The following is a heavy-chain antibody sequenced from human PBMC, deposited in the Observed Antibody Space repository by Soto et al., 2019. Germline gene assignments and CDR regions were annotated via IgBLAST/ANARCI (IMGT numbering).Heavy chain of an antibody. V-gene: IGHV1-69*13. CDR2: IIPIFGTA. Sequence: SVKVSCKASGGTFSSYAISWVRQAPGQGLEWMGGIIPIFGTANYAQKFQGRVTITADESTSTAYMELSSLRSEDTAVYYCAIRGTMIVVAGWFDPWGQGTLVTVYS. CDR3: AIRGTMIVVAGWFDP. CDR1: GGTFSSYA. D-gene: IGHD3-22*01. J-gene: IGHJ5*02.